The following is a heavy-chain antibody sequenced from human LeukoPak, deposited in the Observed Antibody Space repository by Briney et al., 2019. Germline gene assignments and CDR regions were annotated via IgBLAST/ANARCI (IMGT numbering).Heavy chain of an antibody. CDR3: AKDSTYDSSGSLDY. Sequence: ASVKVSCKASGYTFTSYDINWVRQATGQGLEWMGWMNPNSGNTGYAQKFQGRVTFTRNTSTTTAYMELSSLRSEDTALYYCAKDSTYDSSGSLDYWGQGTLVTVSS. CDR1: GYTFTSYD. CDR2: MNPNSGNT. D-gene: IGHD3-22*01. J-gene: IGHJ4*02. V-gene: IGHV1-8*03.